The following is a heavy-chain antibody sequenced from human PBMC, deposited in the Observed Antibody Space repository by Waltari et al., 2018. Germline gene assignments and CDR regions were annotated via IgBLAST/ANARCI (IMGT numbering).Heavy chain of an antibody. CDR3: ATSGSYSGGVDY. D-gene: IGHD1-26*01. Sequence: QVQLQESGPGLVTPSETLSLTCTVSGGPISSYYWSWIRQPPGKGLEWIGYIYTSGSTNYNPSLKSRVTISVDTSKNQFSLKLSSVTAADTAVYYCATSGSYSGGVDYWGQGTLVTVSS. CDR1: GGPISSYY. V-gene: IGHV4-4*09. J-gene: IGHJ4*02. CDR2: IYTSGST.